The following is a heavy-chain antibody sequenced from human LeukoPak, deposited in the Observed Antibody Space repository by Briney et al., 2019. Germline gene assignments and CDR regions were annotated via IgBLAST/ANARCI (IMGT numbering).Heavy chain of an antibody. CDR3: EKGVHRSGWWGTPPRDYLDY. Sequence: PGGSLRLFCTVSGFTFSTFGMHWVRQAPGKGLEWVANIWYDGINKYYADSVKGRFTISRDNSKNTLYLQMNSLTAEDTSVYYCEKGVHRSGWWGTPPRDYLDYWGEGTLVTVSS. J-gene: IGHJ4*02. CDR2: IWYDGINK. V-gene: IGHV3-33*06. D-gene: IGHD6-19*01. CDR1: GFTFSTFG.